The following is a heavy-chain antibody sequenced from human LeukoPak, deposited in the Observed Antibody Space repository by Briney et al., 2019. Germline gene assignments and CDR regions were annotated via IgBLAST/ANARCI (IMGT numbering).Heavy chain of an antibody. Sequence: ASVTVSCKLSGYTLTELSMHWVRQAPGKGLEWMGCFDPEDGETIYAQKFQGRFTMTEDTSTDTAYMELSSLRSEDTAVYYCATLTADFWSGYYWGQGTLVTVSS. V-gene: IGHV1-24*01. CDR2: FDPEDGET. J-gene: IGHJ4*02. CDR3: ATLTADFWSGYY. D-gene: IGHD3-3*01. CDR1: GYTLTELS.